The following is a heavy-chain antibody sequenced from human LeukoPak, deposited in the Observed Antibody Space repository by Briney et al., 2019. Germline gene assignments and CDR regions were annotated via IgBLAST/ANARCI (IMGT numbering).Heavy chain of an antibody. Sequence: PSETLSLTCTVSGGSISSYYWSWIRQPPGKGQEWIGYIYYSGSTNYNPSLKSRVTISVDTSKNQFSLKLSSVTAADTAVYYCAGQVDTAMGPFDYWGQGTLVTVSS. CDR3: AGQVDTAMGPFDY. D-gene: IGHD5-18*01. J-gene: IGHJ4*02. CDR2: IYYSGST. V-gene: IGHV4-59*01. CDR1: GGSISSYY.